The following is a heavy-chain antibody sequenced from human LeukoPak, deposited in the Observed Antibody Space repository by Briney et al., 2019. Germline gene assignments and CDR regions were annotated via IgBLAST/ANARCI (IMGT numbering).Heavy chain of an antibody. Sequence: PGGSLRLSCAASGFTFSTYDMDWVRQAPGKGLEWVAFIRSDGSNEHYADSVEGRFTISRDNSKNTLYLQMNSLRAEDTALYYCVGDFDYWGQGTLVTVSS. V-gene: IGHV3-30*02. CDR1: GFTFSTYD. J-gene: IGHJ4*02. CDR2: IRSDGSNE. CDR3: VGDFDY.